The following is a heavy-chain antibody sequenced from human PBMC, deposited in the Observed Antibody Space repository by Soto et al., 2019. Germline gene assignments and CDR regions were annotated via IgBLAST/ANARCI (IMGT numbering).Heavy chain of an antibody. D-gene: IGHD3-3*01. J-gene: IGHJ4*02. CDR3: ARVDITIFGVVDY. CDR2: IYYSGST. V-gene: IGHV4-59*01. CDR1: GGSISSYY. Sequence: PSETLSLTCTVSGGSISSYYWSWIRQPPGKGLEWIGYIYYSGSTNYNPSLKSRVTISVDTSKNQFSLKLSSVTAADTAVYYCARVDITIFGVVDYWGQGTLVTVSS.